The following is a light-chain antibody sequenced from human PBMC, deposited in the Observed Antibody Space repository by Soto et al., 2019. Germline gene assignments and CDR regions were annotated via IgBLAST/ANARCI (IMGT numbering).Light chain of an antibody. J-gene: IGLJ1*01. CDR2: EVS. Sequence: SALTQPPSASGSPGQSVTISCTGTSSDVGAYNFVSWYQQHPGKAPKLMIYEVSNRPSGVPDRFSGSQSVNTASLTVSGLQAGDEADYYCSSFAGSRTVFGTGTKLTVL. CDR1: SSDVGAYNF. V-gene: IGLV2-8*01. CDR3: SSFAGSRTV.